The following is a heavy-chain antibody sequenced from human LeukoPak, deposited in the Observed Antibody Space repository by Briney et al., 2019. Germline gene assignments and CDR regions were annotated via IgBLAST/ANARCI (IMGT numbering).Heavy chain of an antibody. CDR1: GFTFSSYG. CDR3: AREWGQYNWNYVLYY. CDR2: ISYDGSNK. V-gene: IGHV3-30*03. J-gene: IGHJ4*02. Sequence: GGSLRLSCAASGFTFSSYGTHWVRQAPGKGLEWVAVISYDGSNKYYADSVKGRFTISRDNSKNTLYLQMNSLRADDTAIYYCAREWGQYNWNYVLYYWGQGSLVTVSS. D-gene: IGHD1-7*01.